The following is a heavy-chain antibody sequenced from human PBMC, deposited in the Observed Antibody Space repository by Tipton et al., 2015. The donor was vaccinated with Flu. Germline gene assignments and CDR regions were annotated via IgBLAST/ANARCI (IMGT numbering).Heavy chain of an antibody. D-gene: IGHD2-8*01. CDR2: LDHDSAYS. V-gene: IGHV3-23*01. CDR3: AKGVGYCAYGVCEPETYWHFDL. J-gene: IGHJ2*01. Sequence: SLRLSCTASGFNFFTHAMSWVRQAPGKGLEWVPSLDHDSAYSYYADSVRGRFTVSRDNSKNTLFLQMNSLRAEDTAVYYCAKGVGYCAYGVCEPETYWHFDLWGRGTLVTVSS. CDR1: GFNFFTHA.